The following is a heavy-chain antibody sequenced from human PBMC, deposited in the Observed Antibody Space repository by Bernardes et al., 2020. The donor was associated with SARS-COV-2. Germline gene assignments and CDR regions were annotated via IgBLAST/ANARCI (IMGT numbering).Heavy chain of an antibody. D-gene: IGHD3-16*01. V-gene: IGHV3-43D*04. CDR3: AKELQAYFYYYGMDA. Sequence: GGSLRLSCAASGFTFHDYSMHWVRQLPGKGLEWVSFICWDGAATDYADYVKGRFTISRDNNKNSLYLQMNSLRPEDTALYYCAKELQAYFYYYGMDAWGQGTRVTVTS. CDR2: ICWDGAAT. CDR1: GFTFHDYS. J-gene: IGHJ6*02.